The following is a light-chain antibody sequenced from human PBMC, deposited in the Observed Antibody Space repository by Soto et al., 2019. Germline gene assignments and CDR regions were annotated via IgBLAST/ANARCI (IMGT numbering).Light chain of an antibody. Sequence: DIQMTQSPSSVSASVGDRVTITCRASQYVSEWLAWYQQKPGKAPKPLIYATSNLRSGVPSRFSGSGSGTDFTLTISGLQTGDFATYYCQQTNSFPLTFGGGTKVDIK. CDR1: QYVSEW. V-gene: IGKV1-12*01. CDR3: QQTNSFPLT. J-gene: IGKJ4*01. CDR2: ATS.